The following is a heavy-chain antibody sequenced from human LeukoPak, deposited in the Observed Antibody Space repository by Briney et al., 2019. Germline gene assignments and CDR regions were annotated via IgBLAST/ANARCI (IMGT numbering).Heavy chain of an antibody. CDR1: GFTFTTYW. V-gene: IGHV3-7*02. CDR3: ARGTTGGYSPSH. Sequence: PGGSLRLSCAASGFTFTTYWMGWVRQAPGKGLEWVANMKPDGTEKYYVASVKGRFTISRDNAKNSLYPQMNSLRAEDTAVYYCARGTTGGYSPSHWGQGTLVTVSS. CDR2: MKPDGTEK. D-gene: IGHD5-12*01. J-gene: IGHJ4*02.